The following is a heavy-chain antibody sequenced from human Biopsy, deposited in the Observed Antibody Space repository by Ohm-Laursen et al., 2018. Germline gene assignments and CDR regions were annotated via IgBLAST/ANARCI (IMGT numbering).Heavy chain of an antibody. CDR3: ARERGWKSISTIDY. CDR2: ISRTSDFI. Sequence: SLRLSCAASGFTFSTYTMTRVRQAPGKGLEWVSSISRTSDFIYYADSVMGRFTISRDNAKNSVDLQMNSLRAEDTAVYFCARERGWKSISTIDYWGQGTLVTASS. V-gene: IGHV3-21*01. CDR1: GFTFSTYT. D-gene: IGHD6-6*01. J-gene: IGHJ4*02.